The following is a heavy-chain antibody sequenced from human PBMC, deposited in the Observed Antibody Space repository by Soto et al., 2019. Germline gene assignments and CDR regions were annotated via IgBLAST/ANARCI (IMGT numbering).Heavy chain of an antibody. CDR1: GYIFTTYW. J-gene: IGHJ6*02. Sequence: EVQLVQSGAEVKEPGDSLKISCKGSGYIFTTYWIGWVRQMPGKGLEWMGIIYPSESDTRYSPSFQGQVTISADKSIGTDYPQWSSLKSSDTAMYYCERHYIYGMDVWGQGTAVTVSS. CDR3: ERHYIYGMDV. V-gene: IGHV5-51*01. D-gene: IGHD4-4*01. CDR2: IYPSESDT.